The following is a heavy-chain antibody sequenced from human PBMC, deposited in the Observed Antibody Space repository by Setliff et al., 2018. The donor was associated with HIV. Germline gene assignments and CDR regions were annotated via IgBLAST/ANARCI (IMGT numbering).Heavy chain of an antibody. CDR2: INQDGSAK. V-gene: IGHV3-7*01. CDR3: AREGVHHNFWSGYTYYYGLDV. D-gene: IGHD3-3*01. CDR1: GLTFSNYW. Sequence: PGGSLRLSCAASGLTFSNYWISWVRQAPGKGLEWVANINQDGSAKYYVDSVKGRFTISRDNAKNSLYLQMNSLRAEDTAVYYCAREGVHHNFWSGYTYYYGLDVWGQGTTVTVSS. J-gene: IGHJ3*01.